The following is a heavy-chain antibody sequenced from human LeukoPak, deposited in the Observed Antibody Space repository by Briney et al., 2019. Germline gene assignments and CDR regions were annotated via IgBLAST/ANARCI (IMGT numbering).Heavy chain of an antibody. D-gene: IGHD3-22*01. Sequence: PGGSLRLSCAASGFTFSSYWMSWVRQAPGKGLEWVAVISYDGSNKYYADSVKGRFTISRDNSKNTLYLQMNSLRSDDTAVYYCARADYYYDSSGADYWGQGTLVTVSS. CDR1: GFTFSSYW. V-gene: IGHV3-30-3*01. CDR3: ARADYYYDSSGADY. J-gene: IGHJ4*02. CDR2: ISYDGSNK.